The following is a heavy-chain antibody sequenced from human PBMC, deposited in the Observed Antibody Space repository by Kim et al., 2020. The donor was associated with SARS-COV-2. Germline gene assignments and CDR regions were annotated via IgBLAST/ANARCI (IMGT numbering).Heavy chain of an antibody. CDR1: DGSMSSSTYY. D-gene: IGHD4-17*01. V-gene: IGHV4-39*01. Sequence: SETLSLTCSVSDGSMSSSTYYWGWIRQPPGKGLEWIGSIFESGSTYYNPSLKSLVTISVDTSQRQFSLRLTSVTAADTAIYFCARKDDYSDYGPVRCMDV. CDR3: ARKDDYSDYGPVRCMDV. J-gene: IGHJ6*01. CDR2: IFESGST.